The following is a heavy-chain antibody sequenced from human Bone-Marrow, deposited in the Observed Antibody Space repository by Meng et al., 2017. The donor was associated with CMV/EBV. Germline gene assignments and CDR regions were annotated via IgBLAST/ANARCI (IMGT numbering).Heavy chain of an antibody. J-gene: IGHJ6*02. CDR2: INHSGST. CDR1: GGSFSGYY. CDR3: ARAGIVVVPHGMDV. Sequence: SETLSLTCAVYGGSFSGYYWSWIRQPPGKGLEWIGEINHSGSTNYNPSLKSRVTISVDTSKNQFSLKRSSVTAADTAVYYCARAGIVVVPHGMDVWGQGTTVTVSS. D-gene: IGHD2-2*01. V-gene: IGHV4-34*01.